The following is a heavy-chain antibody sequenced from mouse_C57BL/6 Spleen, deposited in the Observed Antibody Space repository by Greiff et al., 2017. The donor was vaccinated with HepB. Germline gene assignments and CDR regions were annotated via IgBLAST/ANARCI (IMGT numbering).Heavy chain of an antibody. J-gene: IGHJ3*01. Sequence: QVQLKQSGAELVKPGASVKLSCKASGYTFTEYTIHWVKQRSGQGLEWIGWFYPGSGSIKYNEKFKDKATLTADKSSSTVYMELSRLTSEDSAVYFCARHEEGSLYGSPFFAYWGQGTLVTVSA. CDR1: GYTFTEYT. CDR2: FYPGSGSI. CDR3: ARHEEGSLYGSPFFAY. D-gene: IGHD1-1*01. V-gene: IGHV1-62-2*01.